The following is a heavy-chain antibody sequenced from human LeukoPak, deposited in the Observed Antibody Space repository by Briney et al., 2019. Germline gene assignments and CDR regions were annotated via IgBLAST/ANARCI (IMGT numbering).Heavy chain of an antibody. CDR3: ARDRRRIFGVVKHHWFDP. CDR2: MNPNSGNT. V-gene: IGHV1-8*01. D-gene: IGHD3-3*01. Sequence: ASVKVSCKASGYTFTSYDINWVRQATGQGLEWMGWMNPNSGNTGYAQKFQGRVTMTRNTSISTAYMELSSLRSEDTAVYYCARDRRRIFGVVKHHWFDPWGQGTLVTVSS. CDR1: GYTFTSYD. J-gene: IGHJ5*02.